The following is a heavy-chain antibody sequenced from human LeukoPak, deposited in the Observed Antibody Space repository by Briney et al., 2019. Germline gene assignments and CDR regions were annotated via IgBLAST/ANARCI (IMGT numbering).Heavy chain of an antibody. CDR3: TTGYDY. J-gene: IGHJ4*02. CDR2: IRSKAYGGTT. CDR1: GFTFSSYG. V-gene: IGHV3-49*04. Sequence: PGGSLRLSCAASGFTFSSYGMHWVRQAPGKGLEWVGFIRSKAYGGTTEYAASVKGRFTISRDDSKSIAYLQMNSLKTEDTAVYYCTTGYDYWGQGTLVTVSS. D-gene: IGHD5-18*01.